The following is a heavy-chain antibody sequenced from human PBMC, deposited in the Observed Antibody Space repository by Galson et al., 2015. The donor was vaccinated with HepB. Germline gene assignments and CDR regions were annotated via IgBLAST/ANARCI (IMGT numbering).Heavy chain of an antibody. J-gene: IGHJ4*02. CDR3: ARGSRSLKVYLSAACDY. D-gene: IGHD1-20*01. Sequence: SLRLSCAASGFTFSSYWMSWVRQAPGKGLEWVAVISYDGSNKYYADSVKGRFTISRDNSKNTLYLQMNSLRAEDTAVYYCARGSRSLKVYLSAACDYWGQGTLVTVSS. V-gene: IGHV3-30*03. CDR1: GFTFSSYW. CDR2: ISYDGSNK.